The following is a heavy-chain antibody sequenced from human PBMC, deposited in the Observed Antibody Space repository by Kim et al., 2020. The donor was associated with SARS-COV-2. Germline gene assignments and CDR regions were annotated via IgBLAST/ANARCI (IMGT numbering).Heavy chain of an antibody. Sequence: GGSLRLSCAASGITFSNYIMHWVRQAPGKGLEWVAFISHNSSSKYYAYSVKGRFTISRDNAENTLLLQMNNMRDDDTAMYYYTRTWVADCGEVTDICG. D-gene: IGHD2-21*02. CDR1: GITFSNYI. V-gene: IGHV3-48*02. CDR3: TRTWVADCGEVTDI. CDR2: ISHNSSSK. J-gene: IGHJ3*02.